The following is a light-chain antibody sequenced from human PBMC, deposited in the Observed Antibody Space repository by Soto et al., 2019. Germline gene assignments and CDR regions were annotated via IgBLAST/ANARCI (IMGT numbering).Light chain of an antibody. CDR1: QSISSW. CDR2: DAP. J-gene: IGKJ1*01. CDR3: QQYNSPAT. V-gene: IGKV1-5*01. Sequence: DIQMTQSPSTLSASVGDRVTITCRASQSISSWLAWYQQKPGKAPKLLIYDAPSLESGVPSRFSGSGSGTEFTLTISSLQPDDFATYYCQQYNSPATFGQGTKVDIK.